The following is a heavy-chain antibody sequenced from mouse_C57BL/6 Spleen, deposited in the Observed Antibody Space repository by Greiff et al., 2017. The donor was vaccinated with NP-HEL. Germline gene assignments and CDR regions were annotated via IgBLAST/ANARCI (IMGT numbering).Heavy chain of an antibody. D-gene: IGHD1-1*01. CDR1: GFTFSSYA. CDR2: ISDGGSYT. V-gene: IGHV5-4*01. J-gene: IGHJ4*01. CDR3: ARDYGSSYYAMDY. Sequence: EVKLVESGGGLVKPGGSLKLSCAASGFTFSSYAMSWVRQTPEKRLEWVATISDGGSYTYYPDNVKGRFTISRDNAKNNLYLQMSHLKSEDTAMYYCARDYGSSYYAMDYWGQGTS.